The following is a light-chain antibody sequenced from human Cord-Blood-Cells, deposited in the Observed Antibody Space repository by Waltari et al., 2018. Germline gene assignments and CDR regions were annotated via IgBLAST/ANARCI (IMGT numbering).Light chain of an antibody. CDR2: DNK. V-gene: IGLV1-51*01. Sequence: QSVLTQPPSVSAAPGQKVTISCSGSSSNIGNNYVSWYQQLPGTAPKLLIYDNKKLPSGIPDRFSGSKSGTSATLGITGLQTGDEADYYCGTWDSSLSAGVFGGGTKLTVL. J-gene: IGLJ3*02. CDR1: SSNIGNNY. CDR3: GTWDSSLSAGV.